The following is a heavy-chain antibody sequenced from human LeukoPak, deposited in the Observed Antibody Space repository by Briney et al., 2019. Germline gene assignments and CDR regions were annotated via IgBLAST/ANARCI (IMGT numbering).Heavy chain of an antibody. CDR3: ARDPGWGALDY. Sequence: GGSLRLSCAASGFSFSTTWMTWVRQTPGKGLELVANINIDGSQRYHADSVEGRFTISRDNVKDTLYLQMSSLRVEDTAVYYCARDPGWGALDYWGQGALVIVSS. D-gene: IGHD3-16*01. CDR2: INIDGSQR. CDR1: GFSFSTTW. V-gene: IGHV3-7*03. J-gene: IGHJ4*02.